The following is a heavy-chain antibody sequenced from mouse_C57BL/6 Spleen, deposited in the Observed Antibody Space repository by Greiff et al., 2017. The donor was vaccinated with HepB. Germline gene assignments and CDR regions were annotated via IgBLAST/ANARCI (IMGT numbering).Heavy chain of an antibody. CDR2: ISSGGDYI. D-gene: IGHD2-4*01. CDR1: GFTFSSYA. V-gene: IGHV5-9-1*02. CDR3: TRVDYDYDRAGFAY. J-gene: IGHJ3*01. Sequence: EVMLVESGEGLVKPGGSLKLSCAASGFTFSSYAMSWVRQTPEKRLEWVAYISSGGDYIYYADTVKGRFTISRDNARNTLYLQMSSLKSEDTAMYYCTRVDYDYDRAGFAYWGQGTLVTVSA.